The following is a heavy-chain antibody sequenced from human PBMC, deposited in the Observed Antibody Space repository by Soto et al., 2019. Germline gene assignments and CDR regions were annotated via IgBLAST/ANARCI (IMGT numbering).Heavy chain of an antibody. J-gene: IGHJ3*02. CDR3: ATVSWSLGAFDI. Sequence: ASVKVSCKVSGYTLTXLSMHWVRQAPGKGLEWMGGFDPEDGETIYAQKFQGRVTMTEDTSTDTAYMELSSLRSEDTAVYYCATVSWSLGAFDISGQGTMVTVSS. V-gene: IGHV1-24*01. D-gene: IGHD2-8*02. CDR1: GYTLTXLS. CDR2: FDPEDGET.